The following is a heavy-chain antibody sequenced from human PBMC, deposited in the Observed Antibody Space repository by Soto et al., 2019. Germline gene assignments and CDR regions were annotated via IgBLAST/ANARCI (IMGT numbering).Heavy chain of an antibody. V-gene: IGHV3-30-3*01. CDR1: GFTFSSYA. CDR2: ISYDGSNK. CDR3: ARDPGSYYLDY. J-gene: IGHJ4*02. D-gene: IGHD1-26*01. Sequence: SLRLSCAASGFTFSSYAMHWVRQAPVKGLEWVAVISYDGSNKYYADSVKGRFTISRDNSKNTLYLQMNSLRAEDTAVYYCARDPGSYYLDYWGQGTLVTVSS.